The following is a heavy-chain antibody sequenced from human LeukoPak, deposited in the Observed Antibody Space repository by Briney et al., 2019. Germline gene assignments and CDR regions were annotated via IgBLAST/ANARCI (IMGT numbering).Heavy chain of an antibody. D-gene: IGHD1-26*01. Sequence: GRSLRLSCAASGFTFSSYGMHWVRQAPGKGLEWVAVISYDGSNKYYADSVKGRFTISRDNSKNTLYLQMNSLRAEDTAVYYCASGSYGRYFDYWGQGTLVTVSS. J-gene: IGHJ4*02. V-gene: IGHV3-30*03. CDR1: GFTFSSYG. CDR3: ASGSYGRYFDY. CDR2: ISYDGSNK.